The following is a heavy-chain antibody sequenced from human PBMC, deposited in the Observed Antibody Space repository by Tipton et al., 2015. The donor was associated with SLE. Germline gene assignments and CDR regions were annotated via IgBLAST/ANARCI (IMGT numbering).Heavy chain of an antibody. Sequence: SLRLSCAASGFILSNDWIHWIRQAPGKGLEWVSRISRDGTYTGQADSVKGRFTISRDNAKNSLYLQMNSLRVEDTAVYHCARGIDAGRRLDIWGQGTMVTVSS. J-gene: IGHJ3*02. CDR2: ISRDGTYT. D-gene: IGHD3-3*02. V-gene: IGHV3-74*01. CDR3: ARGIDAGRRLDI. CDR1: GFILSNDW.